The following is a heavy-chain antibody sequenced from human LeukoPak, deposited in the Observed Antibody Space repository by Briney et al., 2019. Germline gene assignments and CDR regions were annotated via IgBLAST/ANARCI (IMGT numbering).Heavy chain of an antibody. D-gene: IGHD6-19*01. J-gene: IGHJ5*02. V-gene: IGHV3-43*01. CDR1: GFTFDDYT. CDR3: AKSFSATSSGWYENWFDP. Sequence: GGSLRLSCAASGFTFDDYTMHWVRQAPGKGLEWVSLISWDGGSTYYADSVKGRFTISRDNSKNSLYLQMNSLRTEDTALYYCAKSFSATSSGWYENWFDPWGQGTLVTVSS. CDR2: ISWDGGST.